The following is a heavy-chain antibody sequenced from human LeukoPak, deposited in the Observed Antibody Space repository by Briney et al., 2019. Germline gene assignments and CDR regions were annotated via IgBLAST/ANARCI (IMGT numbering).Heavy chain of an antibody. D-gene: IGHD3-16*01. Sequence: GGSLRLSCAASGFTFSDYYMSWIRQAPGKGLEWVSYISDSGSNMYYADSVKGRFTISRDNAKNSLYLQMNSLRAEDTAVYYCARDRTTYASWFDSWGQGTLVTVSS. CDR2: ISDSGSNM. V-gene: IGHV3-11*01. J-gene: IGHJ5*01. CDR1: GFTFSDYY. CDR3: ARDRTTYASWFDS.